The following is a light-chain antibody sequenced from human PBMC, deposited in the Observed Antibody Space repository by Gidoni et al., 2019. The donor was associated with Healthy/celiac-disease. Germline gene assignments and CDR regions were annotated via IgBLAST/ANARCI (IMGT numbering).Light chain of an antibody. CDR3: QQYNSYSPTT. CDR1: QSISSW. Sequence: DIQMPPSPSTLSASVGDRVTITCRASQSISSWLAWYQQKPGKAPKLLIYDASSLESGVPSRFSGSGSGTEFTLTISSLQPDDFATYYSQQYNSYSPTTFGPGTKVDIK. V-gene: IGKV1-5*01. CDR2: DAS. J-gene: IGKJ3*01.